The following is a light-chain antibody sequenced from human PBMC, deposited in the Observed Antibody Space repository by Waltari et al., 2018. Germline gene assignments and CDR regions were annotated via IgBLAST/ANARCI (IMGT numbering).Light chain of an antibody. CDR3: QTWGTGIRV. CDR1: SGHSSYA. J-gene: IGLJ3*02. CDR2: LNSDGSH. V-gene: IGLV4-69*01. Sequence: QLVLTQSPSASASLGASVKLTCTLSSGHSSYAIAWHQQQPEKGPRYLMKLNSDGSHSKGDGIPDRFSGSSSGAARYLPISRLQAEDEADYYCQTWGTGIRVFGGGTKLTVL.